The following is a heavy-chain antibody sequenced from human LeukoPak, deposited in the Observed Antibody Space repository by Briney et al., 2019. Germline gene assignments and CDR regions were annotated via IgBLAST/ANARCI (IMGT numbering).Heavy chain of an antibody. CDR1: GYTFNRYD. J-gene: IGHJ4*02. D-gene: IGHD4-11*01. CDR3: ARDSDYSYYFDY. CDR2: ISAYNGNT. V-gene: IGHV1-18*01. Sequence: ASVKVSCKASGYTFNRYDISWVRQAPGQGLEWMGWISAYNGNTNYAQKLQGRVTMTTDTSTSTAYMELRSLRSDDTAVYYCARDSDYSYYFDYWGQGTLVTVSS.